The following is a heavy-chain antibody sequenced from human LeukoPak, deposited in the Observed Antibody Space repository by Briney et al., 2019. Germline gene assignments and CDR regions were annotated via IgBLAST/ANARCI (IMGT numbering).Heavy chain of an antibody. D-gene: IGHD6-13*01. CDR3: ARGVGRRGSSSWSRSFDY. CDR1: GGSFSGYY. CDR2: INHSGST. Sequence: SETLSLTCAVYGGSFSGYYWSWIRQPPGKGLEWIGEINHSGSTNYNPSLKSRVTISVDTSKNQFSLKLSSVTAADTAMYYCARGVGRRGSSSWSRSFDYWGQGTLVTVSS. J-gene: IGHJ4*02. V-gene: IGHV4-34*01.